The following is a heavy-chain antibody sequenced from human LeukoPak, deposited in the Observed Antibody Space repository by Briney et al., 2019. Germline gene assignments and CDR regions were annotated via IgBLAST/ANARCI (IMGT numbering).Heavy chain of an antibody. V-gene: IGHV3-53*01. J-gene: IGHJ4*02. CDR3: ARDGPLRFDY. CDR2: IYSGGST. D-gene: IGHD3-3*01. CDR1: GFTFSSFA. Sequence: GGSLRLSCAASGFTFSSFAMSWVRQAPGKGLEWVSVIYSGGSTYYADSVKGRFTISRDNSKNTLYLQMNSLRAEDTAVYYCARDGPLRFDYWGQGTLVTVSS.